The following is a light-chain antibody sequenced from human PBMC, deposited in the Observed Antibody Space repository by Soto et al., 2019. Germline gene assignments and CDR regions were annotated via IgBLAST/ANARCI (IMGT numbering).Light chain of an antibody. CDR3: SSYTSNNVV. V-gene: IGLV2-14*01. J-gene: IGLJ2*01. Sequence: QSALTQPASVSGSPGQSITISCTGSSSDVGGYKYVSWYQQHPGKAPKLIIYDVSNRPSGVSNRFSGSKSGNTASLTISGLQAEDEADYYCSSYTSNNVVFGGGTKVTVL. CDR2: DVS. CDR1: SSDVGGYKY.